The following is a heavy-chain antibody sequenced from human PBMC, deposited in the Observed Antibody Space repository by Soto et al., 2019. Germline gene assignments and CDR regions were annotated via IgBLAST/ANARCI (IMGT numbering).Heavy chain of an antibody. CDR3: ARGSSIAGLYYGMDV. CDR1: GGSISSGGYY. V-gene: IGHV4-31*03. CDR2: NSYSGIT. Sequence: QVQLQESGPGLVKPSQTLSLTCTVSGGSISSGGYYWTWIRQHPGKGLEWIGYNSYSGITYYNPSLKSRVTISRDTSKNQLSLKLSSVTAADTAVYYCARGSSIAGLYYGMDVWGQGTTVTVSS. J-gene: IGHJ6*02. D-gene: IGHD6-6*01.